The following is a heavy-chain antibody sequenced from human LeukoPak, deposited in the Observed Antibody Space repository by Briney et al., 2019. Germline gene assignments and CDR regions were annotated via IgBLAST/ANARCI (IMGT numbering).Heavy chain of an antibody. Sequence: SETLSLTCAVYGGSFSGYYWSWIRQPPGKGLEWIGEINHSGSTNYNPSLKSRVTISVDTSKNQFSLKLSSVTAADTAVYYCARADILTEYPWDYFDYWGQGTLVTVSS. CDR2: INHSGST. V-gene: IGHV4-34*01. CDR3: ARADILTEYPWDYFDY. CDR1: GGSFSGYY. D-gene: IGHD3-9*01. J-gene: IGHJ4*02.